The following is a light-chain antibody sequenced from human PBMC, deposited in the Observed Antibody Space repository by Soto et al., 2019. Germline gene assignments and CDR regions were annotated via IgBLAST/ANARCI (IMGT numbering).Light chain of an antibody. CDR2: DAS. CDR3: QQRSNWPVT. J-gene: IGKJ1*01. Sequence: EIVLTQSPATLSLSPGERATLSCRASQSVGSYLAWYQQKPGQTPRLLIYDASNRATDIPAKFSGSGSGTDLTLTICSLEPEDFAVYYCQQRSNWPVTFGQGTRVEIK. V-gene: IGKV3-11*01. CDR1: QSVGSY.